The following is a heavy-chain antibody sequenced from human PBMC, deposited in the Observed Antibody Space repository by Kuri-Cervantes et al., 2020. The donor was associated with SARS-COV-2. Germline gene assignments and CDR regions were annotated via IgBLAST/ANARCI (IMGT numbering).Heavy chain of an antibody. J-gene: IGHJ4*02. CDR2: INHSGST. D-gene: IGHD3-3*01. V-gene: IGHV4-34*01. CDR1: GGSFSGYY. CDR3: ARRGTIFGVATFDY. Sequence: GSLRLSCAVYGGSFSGYYWSWIRQPPGKGLEWIGEINHSGSTNYNPSLKSRVTISVDTSKNQFSLKLSSMTAADTAVYYCARRGTIFGVATFDYWGQGTLVTVSS.